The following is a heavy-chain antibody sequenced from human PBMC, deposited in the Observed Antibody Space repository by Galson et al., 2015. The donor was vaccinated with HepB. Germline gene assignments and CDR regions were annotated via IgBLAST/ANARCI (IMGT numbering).Heavy chain of an antibody. J-gene: IGHJ4*02. D-gene: IGHD1-20*01. CDR1: GFTFSSYA. CDR2: ISFDGSNK. Sequence: SLRLSCAASGFTFSSYAMHWVRQAPGKGLEWMAVISFDGSNKYYADSVKGRFTISRDNSKNTLYLQMNSLRAEDTAVYYCARGLYLERSTRPFDYWGQGTLVTVSS. CDR3: ARGLYLERSTRPFDY. V-gene: IGHV3-30-3*01.